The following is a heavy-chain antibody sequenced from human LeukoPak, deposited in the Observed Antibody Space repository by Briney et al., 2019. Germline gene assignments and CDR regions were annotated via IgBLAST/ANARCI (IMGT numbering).Heavy chain of an antibody. J-gene: IGHJ4*02. CDR1: GGSISSGSYY. Sequence: RTSETLSLTCTVSGGSISSGSYYWGWIRQPPGKGLEWIGSIYYSGSTYYNPSLKSRVTISVDTSKNQFSLKLSSVTAADTAVYYCARAAPFDYWGQGTLVTVSS. CDR3: ARAAPFDY. V-gene: IGHV4-39*07. D-gene: IGHD6-13*01. CDR2: IYYSGST.